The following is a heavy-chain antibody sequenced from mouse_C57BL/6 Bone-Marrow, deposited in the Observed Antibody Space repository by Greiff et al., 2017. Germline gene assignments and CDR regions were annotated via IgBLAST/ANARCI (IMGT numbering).Heavy chain of an antibody. Sequence: QVQLKQSGAELAKPGASVKLSCKASGYTFTSYWMHWVKQRPGQGLEWIGYINPSSGYTKYNQKFKDKATLTADKSSSTAYMQLSSLTYEDSAVYYCARFGESWDDGGGFAYWGQGTLVTVSA. CDR1: GYTFTSYW. CDR3: ARFGESWDDGGGFAY. J-gene: IGHJ3*01. D-gene: IGHD4-1*01. CDR2: INPSSGYT. V-gene: IGHV1-7*01.